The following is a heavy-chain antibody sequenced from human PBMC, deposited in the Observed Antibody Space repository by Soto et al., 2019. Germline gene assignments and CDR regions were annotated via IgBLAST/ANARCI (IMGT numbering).Heavy chain of an antibody. D-gene: IGHD3-3*01. CDR2: ISGSGGST. V-gene: IGHV3-23*01. CDR1: GFTFSSYA. J-gene: IGHJ4*02. CDR3: AKDTNAYYDFWSGYYPFDY. Sequence: PGGSLRLSCAASGFTFSSYAMSWVRQAPGKGLEWVSAISGSGGSTYYADSVKGRFTISRDNSKNTLYLQMNSLRAEDTAVYYCAKDTNAYYDFWSGYYPFDYWGQGTLVTVSS.